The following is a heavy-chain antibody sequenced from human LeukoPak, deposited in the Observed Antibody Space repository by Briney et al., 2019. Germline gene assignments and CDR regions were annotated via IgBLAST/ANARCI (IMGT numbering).Heavy chain of an antibody. CDR1: GGSFSGYY. Sequence: PSETLSLTCAVYGGSFSGYYWSWIRQPPGKGLEWIGEINHSGSTNYNPSLKSRVTISVDTSKNQFSLKLSSVTAADTAVYHCARKPGTTRGAFDIWGQGTMVTVSS. D-gene: IGHD1-1*01. CDR3: ARKPGTTRGAFDI. J-gene: IGHJ3*02. V-gene: IGHV4-34*01. CDR2: INHSGST.